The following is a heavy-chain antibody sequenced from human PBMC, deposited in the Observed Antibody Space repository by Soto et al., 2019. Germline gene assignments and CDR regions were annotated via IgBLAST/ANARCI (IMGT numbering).Heavy chain of an antibody. D-gene: IGHD1-26*01. CDR2: ISGSGGST. J-gene: IGHJ6*02. CDR3: AKGGGSYYYYDGMDV. CDR1: GFTFSSYA. V-gene: IGHV3-23*01. Sequence: GESLKISCAASGFTFSSYAMSWVRQAPGKGLEWVSAISGSGGSTYYADSVKGRFTISRDNSKNTLYLQMNSLRAEDTAVYYCAKGGGSYYYYDGMDVWGQGTTVTVSS.